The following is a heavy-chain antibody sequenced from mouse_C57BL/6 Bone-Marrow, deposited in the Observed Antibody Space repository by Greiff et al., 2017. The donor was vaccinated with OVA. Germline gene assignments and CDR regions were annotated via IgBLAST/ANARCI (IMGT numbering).Heavy chain of an antibody. CDR3: APHYYGSSWFAY. CDR2: IYPRSGNT. D-gene: IGHD1-1*01. Sequence: VQLQQSGAELARPGASVKLSCKASGYTFTSYGISWVKQRTGQGLEWIGEIYPRSGNTYYNEKFKGKATLTADKSSSTAYMELRSLTSADSAVYFCAPHYYGSSWFAYWGQGTLVTVSA. J-gene: IGHJ3*01. CDR1: GYTFTSYG. V-gene: IGHV1-81*01.